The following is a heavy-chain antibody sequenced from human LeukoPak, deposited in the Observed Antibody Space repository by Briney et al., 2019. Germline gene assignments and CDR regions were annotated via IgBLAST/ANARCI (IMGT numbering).Heavy chain of an antibody. V-gene: IGHV4-38-2*01. D-gene: IGHD3-3*01. Sequence: PSETLSLTCAVSGYSISSGYYWGWIRQPPGKGLEWIGSIYHSGSTYYNPSLKSRVTISVDTSKNQFSLKLSSVTAADTAVYYCARPRLSYDFWSGYIYWGRGTLVTVSS. J-gene: IGHJ4*02. CDR1: GYSISSGYY. CDR2: IYHSGST. CDR3: ARPRLSYDFWSGYIY.